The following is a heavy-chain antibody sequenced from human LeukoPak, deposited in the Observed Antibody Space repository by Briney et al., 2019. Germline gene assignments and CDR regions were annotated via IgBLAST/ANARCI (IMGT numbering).Heavy chain of an antibody. V-gene: IGHV3-30*18. Sequence: GGSLRLSCAASGFTFRAFGMHWVRQPPGKGLEWVAVISYDGNIRYYADSVKGRFTISRDNSRNTLYLQMNSLRAEDTALYYCAKDGTFDYGAIDYWGQGSLVTVSS. J-gene: IGHJ4*02. CDR2: ISYDGNIR. CDR1: GFTFRAFG. CDR3: AKDGTFDYGAIDY. D-gene: IGHD4-17*01.